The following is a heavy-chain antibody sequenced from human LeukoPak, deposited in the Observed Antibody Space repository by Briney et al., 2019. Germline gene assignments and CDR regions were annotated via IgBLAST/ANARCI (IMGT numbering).Heavy chain of an antibody. CDR1: GGSISSSSYY. CDR3: ARDRSGWALVDY. J-gene: IGHJ4*02. V-gene: IGHV4-61*02. CDR2: IYTSGST. Sequence: PSETLSLTCTVSGGSISSSSYYWSWIRQPAGKGLEWIGRIYTSGSTNYNPSLKSRLTISVDTSNNQFSLKLSSVTAADTAVYYCARDRSGWALVDYWGQGTLVTVSS. D-gene: IGHD3-3*01.